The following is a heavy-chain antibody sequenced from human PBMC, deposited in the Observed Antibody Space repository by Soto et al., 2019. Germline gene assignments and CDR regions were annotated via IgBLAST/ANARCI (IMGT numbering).Heavy chain of an antibody. J-gene: IGHJ4*02. CDR1: GFTFSSYG. CDR2: ISYDGSNK. D-gene: IGHD3-22*01. Sequence: PGGSLRLSCAASGFTFSSYGMHWVRQAPGKGLEWVAVISYDGSNKYYADSVKGRFTISRDNSKNTLYLQMNSLRAEDTAVYYCAKGVKYYYDSSGTPLPDYWGQGTLVTVSS. V-gene: IGHV3-30*18. CDR3: AKGVKYYYDSSGTPLPDY.